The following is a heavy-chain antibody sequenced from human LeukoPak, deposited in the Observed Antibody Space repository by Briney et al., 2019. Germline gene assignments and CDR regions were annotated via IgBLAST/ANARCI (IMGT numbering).Heavy chain of an antibody. V-gene: IGHV1-18*01. Sequence: ASVKVSCKASGYTFTSYGISWVRQSPGQGLEWMGWISAYNGNTNYAQKLQGRVTMTTDTSTSTAYMELRSLRSDDTAVYYCARDLTSQLDFDYWGQGTLVTVSS. D-gene: IGHD6-13*01. J-gene: IGHJ4*02. CDR3: ARDLTSQLDFDY. CDR1: GYTFTSYG. CDR2: ISAYNGNT.